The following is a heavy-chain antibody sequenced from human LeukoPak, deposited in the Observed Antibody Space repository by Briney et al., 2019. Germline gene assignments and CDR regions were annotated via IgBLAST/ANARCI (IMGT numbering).Heavy chain of an antibody. V-gene: IGHV3-33*01. CDR1: GFTFSSYG. CDR3: ARDSVGATTGYYYGMDV. J-gene: IGHJ6*02. D-gene: IGHD1-26*01. Sequence: GGSLRLSCAASGFTFSSYGMHWVRQAPGKGLEWVAVIWYDGSNKYYADSVKGRFTISRDNSKNTLYLQMNSLRAEDTAVYYCARDSVGATTGYYYGMDVWGQGTTVTVSS. CDR2: IWYDGSNK.